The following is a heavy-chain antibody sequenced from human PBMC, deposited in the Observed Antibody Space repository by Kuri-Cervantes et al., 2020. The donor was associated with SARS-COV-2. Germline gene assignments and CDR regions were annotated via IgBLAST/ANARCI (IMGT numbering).Heavy chain of an antibody. D-gene: IGHD4-17*01. J-gene: IGHJ4*02. CDR1: GFTFSGHG. CDR3: AKLGSRRHYED. CDR2: FYDSETTI. Sequence: GGSLRPSCATSGFTFSGHGMSWVRQAPGKGLEWLSGFYDSETTIYHRDSVKGRFTMSRDYSKNMVYLQMNSLGVEDTAVYYCAKLGSRRHYEDWGQGTLVTVSS. V-gene: IGHV3-23*03.